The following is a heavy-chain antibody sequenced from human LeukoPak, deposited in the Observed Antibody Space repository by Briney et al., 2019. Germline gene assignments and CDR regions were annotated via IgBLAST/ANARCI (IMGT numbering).Heavy chain of an antibody. V-gene: IGHV3-11*06. J-gene: IGHJ4*02. CDR3: ARAWSSGWYEDY. Sequence: GGSLRLSCLASGFTFSDYYRSWIRQAPGKGLEWVSYISTSSTYTNYADSVKGRFTVSRDNAKNSLYLQMNSLRAEDTAVYYCARAWSSGWYEDYWGQGTLVTVSS. CDR1: GFTFSDYY. D-gene: IGHD6-19*01. CDR2: ISTSSTYT.